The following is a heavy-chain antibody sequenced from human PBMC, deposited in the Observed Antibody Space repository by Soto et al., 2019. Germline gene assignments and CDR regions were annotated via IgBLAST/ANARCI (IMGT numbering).Heavy chain of an antibody. CDR2: IYHSGST. Sequence: PSETLSLTCAVSGGTISSSHWMSWVRQPPGKGLEWIGEIYHSGSTNYNPSLKSRVTISVDKSKNQFSLKLSYVTAADTAVYYCARVVEQWPSYGMEVWGQGNT. J-gene: IGHJ6*01. D-gene: IGHD6-19*01. CDR3: ARVVEQWPSYGMEV. CDR1: GGTISSSHW. V-gene: IGHV4-4*02.